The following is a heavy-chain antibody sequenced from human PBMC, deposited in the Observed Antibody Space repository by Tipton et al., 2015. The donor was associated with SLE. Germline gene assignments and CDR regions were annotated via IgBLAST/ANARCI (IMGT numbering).Heavy chain of an antibody. CDR3: ARGGVTTVTAV. J-gene: IGHJ3*01. V-gene: IGHV4-39*07. Sequence: TLSLTCTVSGGSIISSSYYWGWIRQPPGKGLEWIGSIYYSGSTNYNPSLKSRVTISVDTSKNQFSLKLSSVTAADTAVYYCARGGVTTVTAVWGQGTMVTVSS. CDR1: GGSIISSSYY. D-gene: IGHD4-17*01. CDR2: IYYSGST.